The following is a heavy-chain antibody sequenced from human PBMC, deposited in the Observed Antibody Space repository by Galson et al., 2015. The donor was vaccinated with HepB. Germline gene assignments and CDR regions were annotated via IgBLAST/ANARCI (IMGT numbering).Heavy chain of an antibody. CDR3: AREVSSYSGYQPLRC. D-gene: IGHD5-12*01. Sequence: SVKVSCKVSGYSLTELSMHWVRQAPGKGLELMGSFDPEGGETIYAQKFQGRVTMTEDTSTDTAYMELSSLRSEDTAVYYCAREVSSYSGYQPLRCWGQGTLVTVSS. CDR2: FDPEGGET. J-gene: IGHJ4*02. V-gene: IGHV1-24*01. CDR1: GYSLTELS.